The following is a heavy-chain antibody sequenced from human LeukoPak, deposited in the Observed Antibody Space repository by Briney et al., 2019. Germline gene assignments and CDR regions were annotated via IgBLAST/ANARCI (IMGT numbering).Heavy chain of an antibody. CDR1: GFTFSSYA. V-gene: IGHV3-23*01. J-gene: IGHJ4*02. CDR3: AKAPHFIAVAGTNYYFDY. Sequence: GGSLRLSCAASGFTFSSYAMSLVRQAPGKGLEWVSAISGSGGSTYYADSVKGRFTISRDNSKNTLYLQMNSLRAEDTAVYYCAKAPHFIAVAGTNYYFDYWGQGTLVTVSS. CDR2: ISGSGGST. D-gene: IGHD6-19*01.